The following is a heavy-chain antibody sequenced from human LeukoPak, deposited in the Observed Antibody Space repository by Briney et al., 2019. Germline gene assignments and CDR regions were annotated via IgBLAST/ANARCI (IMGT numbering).Heavy chain of an antibody. CDR3: ATQKYGDYYFDY. J-gene: IGHJ4*02. CDR1: GPTVTNFW. D-gene: IGHD2-21*02. V-gene: IGHV5-51*01. CDR2: IFPGDSET. Sequence: GESLMIFCQVSGPTVTNFWITWVRQMPGKGLEWMGVIFPGDSETRYSPSLQGQVTISVDKDSRTAFLQWTSLKASDTAMYYCATQKYGDYYFDYWGQGTLVTVSS.